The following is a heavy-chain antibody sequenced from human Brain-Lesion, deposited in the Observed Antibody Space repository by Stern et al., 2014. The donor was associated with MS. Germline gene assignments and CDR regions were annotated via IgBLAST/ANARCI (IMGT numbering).Heavy chain of an antibody. D-gene: IGHD2-2*01. CDR1: GGSISSGGYY. J-gene: IGHJ6*02. Sequence: QVQLVQSGPGLVKPSQTLSLSCTVSGGSISSGGYYWSWIRQPAGKGLEWSGRIFNSGSTSYNRPLKSPVTISTDPFQNHFSLRLNSMTAADTAVYYCARGRVVPGFQYYATDVWGQGTTVIVSS. V-gene: IGHV4-61*02. CDR3: ARGRVVPGFQYYATDV. CDR2: IFNSGST.